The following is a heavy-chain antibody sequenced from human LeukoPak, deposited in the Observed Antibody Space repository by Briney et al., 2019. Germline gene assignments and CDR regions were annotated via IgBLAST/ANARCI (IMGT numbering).Heavy chain of an antibody. Sequence: ASVKVSCKVSGYTLTELSMHWVRQAPGKGLEWMGGFDPEDGETIYAQKFQGRVTMTEDTSTDTAYMELSSLRSEDTAVYYCATGPVVGGQQPTDYWGQGTLVTVSS. D-gene: IGHD6-13*01. CDR3: ATGPVVGGQQPTDY. CDR2: FDPEDGET. V-gene: IGHV1-24*01. CDR1: GYTLTELS. J-gene: IGHJ4*02.